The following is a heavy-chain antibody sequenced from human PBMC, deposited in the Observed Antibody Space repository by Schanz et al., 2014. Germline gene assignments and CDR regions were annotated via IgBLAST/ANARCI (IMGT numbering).Heavy chain of an antibody. J-gene: IGHJ3*02. CDR3: AKGVGGGLLLGSTFEN. D-gene: IGHD3-16*01. CDR2: LSASGGHT. Sequence: VQLLESGGALVRPGGSLRLSCAASGFTFTGYVMTWVRQAPGKGLEWVSGLSASGGHTYYADSVKGRFTISRDNSKNTVYLEMNNVRVDDTAVYYCAKGVGGGLLLGSTFENWGQGTMVTVTS. V-gene: IGHV3-23*01. CDR1: GFTFTGYV.